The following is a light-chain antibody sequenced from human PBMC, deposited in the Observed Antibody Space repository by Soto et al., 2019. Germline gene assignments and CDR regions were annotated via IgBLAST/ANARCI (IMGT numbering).Light chain of an antibody. V-gene: IGLV2-11*01. CDR3: CAYAGSYTWV. CDR2: DVS. Sequence: QSALTQPRSVSGSPGQSVTISCTGTSSDVGGYNYVSWYQQHPGQAPKLMIYDVSKRPSGVPDRFSGSKSGNTASLTISGLQAEDEADYYGCAYAGSYTWVFGGGTKLTVL. J-gene: IGLJ3*02. CDR1: SSDVGGYNY.